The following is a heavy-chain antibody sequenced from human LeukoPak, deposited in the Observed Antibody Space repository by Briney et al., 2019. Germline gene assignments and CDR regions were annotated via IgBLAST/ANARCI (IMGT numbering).Heavy chain of an antibody. J-gene: IGHJ3*02. CDR1: GGSFSGYY. CDR3: ARVRTRDAFDI. CDR2: IYTSGST. Sequence: PSETLSLTCAVYGGSFSGYYWSWIRQPAGKGLEWIGRIYTSGSTNYNPSLKSRVTMSVDTSKNQFSLKLSSVTAADTAVYYCARVRTRDAFDIWGQGTMVTVSS. V-gene: IGHV4-59*10. D-gene: IGHD1-14*01.